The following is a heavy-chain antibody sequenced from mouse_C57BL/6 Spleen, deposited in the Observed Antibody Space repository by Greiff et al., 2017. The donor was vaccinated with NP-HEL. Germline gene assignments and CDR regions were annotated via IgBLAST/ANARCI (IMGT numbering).Heavy chain of an antibody. Sequence: VQLQQPGAELVKPGASVKVSCKASGYTFTSYWMHWVKQRPGQGLEWIGRIHPSDSDTNYNQKFKGKATLTVDKSSSTSYMQLSCLTSEDSAVYYCAILFYYYGSGFPRAMDYWGQGTSVTVSS. CDR2: IHPSDSDT. V-gene: IGHV1-74*01. J-gene: IGHJ4*01. CDR1: GYTFTSYW. D-gene: IGHD1-1*01. CDR3: AILFYYYGSGFPRAMDY.